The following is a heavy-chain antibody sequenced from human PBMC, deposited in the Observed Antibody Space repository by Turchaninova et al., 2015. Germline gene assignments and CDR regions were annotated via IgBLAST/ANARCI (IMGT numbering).Heavy chain of an antibody. V-gene: IGHV3-9*03. D-gene: IGHD4-17*01. CDR2: INGISDGL. CDR3: ARDNDRDDYGWFDS. CDR1: GFIFDNYG. Sequence: EVHLVESGGGLVQPGTSLRLSCAASGFIFDNYGMDWVREVPGKGLEGVSGINGISDGLHYANSVMGRFTHSVANAKNALYLQMNWLRAEDMAWYFCARDNDRDDYGWFDSWGQGTLVTVSS. J-gene: IGHJ5*01.